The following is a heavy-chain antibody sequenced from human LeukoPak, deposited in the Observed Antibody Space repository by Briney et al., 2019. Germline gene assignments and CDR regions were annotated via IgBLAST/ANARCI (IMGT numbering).Heavy chain of an antibody. CDR3: ARVDTNNWCRCDY. Sequence: ASVNVSCKASGYTFTSYAMHWVRQAPGQGLEWMGLINTNNGNPTYAQGFTERFVFSLETSVSTAYLQISSLKAEDTAVYYCARVDTNNWCRCDYWGQGSLVTVSS. J-gene: IGHJ4*02. V-gene: IGHV7-4-1*02. D-gene: IGHD1-1*01. CDR2: INTNNGNP. CDR1: GYTFTSYA.